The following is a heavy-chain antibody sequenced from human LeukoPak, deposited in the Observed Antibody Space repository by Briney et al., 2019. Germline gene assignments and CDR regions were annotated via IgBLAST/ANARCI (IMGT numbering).Heavy chain of an antibody. D-gene: IGHD2-15*01. V-gene: IGHV1-46*01. CDR2: IDPSGGST. CDR1: GYTLTSYY. J-gene: IGHJ4*02. CDR3: ARAYCSGGSCSTYYFDY. Sequence: ASVKVSCKASGYTLTSYYVHWVRQAPGQGLEWMGIIDPSGGSTSCAQKFQGRVTMTRDTSTTTVYMELSTLRSEDTAVYYCARAYCSGGSCSTYYFDYWGQGTLVTVSS.